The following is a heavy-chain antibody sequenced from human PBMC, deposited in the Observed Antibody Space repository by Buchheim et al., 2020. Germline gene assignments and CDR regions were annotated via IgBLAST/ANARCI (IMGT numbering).Heavy chain of an antibody. CDR2: IYHIGST. V-gene: IGHV4-39*01. D-gene: IGHD4-17*01. CDR1: GDSVNNINNY. Sequence: QLQLQESGPRLVKPSETLSLTCSVSGDSVNNINNYWAWIRQSPGKGLEWIGTIYHIGSTYYSPSLKSRVTISVDTSKNQFSLRLNSVTAADTATYFCARHEYGDSNYFDHWGQGAL. J-gene: IGHJ4*02. CDR3: ARHEYGDSNYFDH.